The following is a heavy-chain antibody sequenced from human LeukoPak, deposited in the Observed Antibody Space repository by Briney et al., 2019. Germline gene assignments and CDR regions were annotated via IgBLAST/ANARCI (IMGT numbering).Heavy chain of an antibody. V-gene: IGHV3-33*01. CDR2: IWYDGSNK. Sequence: GGSLRLSCVASGFTFSSYGMHWVRQAPGKGLEWVAVIWYDGSNKYYADSVKGRFTISRDNSKNTMYLKMNSLRAEDTAVYYCARDNGVAAVSYYYYGMDVWGKGTTVTVSS. CDR3: ARDNGVAAVSYYYYGMDV. D-gene: IGHD2-8*01. J-gene: IGHJ6*04. CDR1: GFTFSSYG.